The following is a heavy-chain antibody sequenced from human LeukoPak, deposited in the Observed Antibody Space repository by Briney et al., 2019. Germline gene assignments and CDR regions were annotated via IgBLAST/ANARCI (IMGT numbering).Heavy chain of an antibody. D-gene: IGHD6-13*01. J-gene: IGHJ3*02. CDR1: GFTFSSYV. V-gene: IGHV3-33*06. CDR3: AKDWLSSSWYVAFDI. CDR2: IWYDGGSK. Sequence: HPGGSLRLSCAASGFTFSSYVIHWVRQAPGKGLEWVAVIWYDGGSKYYADSVKGRFTISRDNSKNTLYLQMNSLRAEDTAVYYCAKDWLSSSWYVAFDIWGQGTMVTVSS.